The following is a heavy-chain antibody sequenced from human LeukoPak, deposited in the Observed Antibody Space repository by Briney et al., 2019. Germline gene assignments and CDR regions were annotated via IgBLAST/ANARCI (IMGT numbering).Heavy chain of an antibody. CDR3: ARGIMTTVVTRDWYFDL. CDR2: IYTSGST. D-gene: IGHD4-23*01. Sequence: PSQTLSLTCTVSGGSISSGSYYWSWIRQPAGKGLEWIGRIYTSGSTNYNPSLKSRVTISVDTSKNQFSLKLSSVTAADTAVYYCARGIMTTVVTRDWYFDLWGRGTLVTVSS. J-gene: IGHJ2*01. CDR1: GGSISSGSYY. V-gene: IGHV4-61*02.